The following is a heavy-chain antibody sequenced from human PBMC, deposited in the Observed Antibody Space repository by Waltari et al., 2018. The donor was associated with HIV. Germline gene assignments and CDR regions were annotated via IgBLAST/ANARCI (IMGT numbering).Heavy chain of an antibody. CDR1: GFTFSSYG. CDR2: IWYDGSNK. V-gene: IGHV3-33*01. CDR3: ARDPIYCSSTSCYTHFDY. Sequence: QVQLVESGGGVVQPGRSLRLSCAASGFTFSSYGLHWGRQAPGKGLEWVAVIWYDGSNKYYADSVKGRFTISRDNSKNTLYLQMNSLRAEDTAVYYCARDPIYCSSTSCYTHFDYWGQGTLVTVSS. D-gene: IGHD2-2*02. J-gene: IGHJ4*02.